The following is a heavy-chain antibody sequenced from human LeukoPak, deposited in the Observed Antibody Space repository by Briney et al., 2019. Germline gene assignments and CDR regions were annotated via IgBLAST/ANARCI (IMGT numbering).Heavy chain of an antibody. CDR2: IHYSGST. V-gene: IGHV4-59*08. CDR1: GGTISSYY. D-gene: IGHD6-19*01. J-gene: IGHJ4*02. Sequence: RSETLSLTCTVSGGTISSYYWNWIRQPPGKGLEWIGYIHYSGSTKYNPSLKSRVTISVDTSKNQFSLKLSSVTAADTAVYYCARWYSSGWAFDYWGQGTLVTVSS. CDR3: ARWYSSGWAFDY.